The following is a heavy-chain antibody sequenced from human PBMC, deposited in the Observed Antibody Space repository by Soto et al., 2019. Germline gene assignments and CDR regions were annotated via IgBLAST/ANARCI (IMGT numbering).Heavy chain of an antibody. D-gene: IGHD3-3*01. CDR1: GFTFSSYA. J-gene: IGHJ6*02. Sequence: GGSLRLSCAASGFTFSSYAMHWVRQAPGKGLEWVAVISYDGSNKYYADSVKGRFTISRDNSKNTLYLQMNSLRAEDTAVYYCARDGVVPPYYYYYGMDVWGQGTTVTVSS. V-gene: IGHV3-30-3*01. CDR2: ISYDGSNK. CDR3: ARDGVVPPYYYYYGMDV.